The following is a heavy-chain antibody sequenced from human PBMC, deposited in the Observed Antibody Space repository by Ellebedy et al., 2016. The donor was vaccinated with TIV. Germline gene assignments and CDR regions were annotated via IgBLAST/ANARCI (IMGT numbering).Heavy chain of an antibody. V-gene: IGHV1-18*01. J-gene: IGHJ6*03. CDR1: GYTFTSFG. D-gene: IGHD6-6*01. CDR3: ARVSVDVVIGYHYFYMDI. CDR2: ISAYNGDI. Sequence: ASVKVSCXASGYTFTSFGPSWVRQAPGQGLEWMGWISAYNGDINYAQNFQGRVAMTTDTATSTVYVDLRSLRSDDTAVYYCARVSVDVVIGYHYFYMDIWGKGTTVTVSS.